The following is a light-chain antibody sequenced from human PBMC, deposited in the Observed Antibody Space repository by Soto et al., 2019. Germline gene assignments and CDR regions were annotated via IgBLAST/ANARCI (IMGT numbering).Light chain of an antibody. CDR2: DAS. V-gene: IGKV1-5*01. Sequence: DIQMTQSPSTLSASVGDKVTITCRASQSISSWLAWYQQKPGKAPKLLIFDASSLESGVPPRFSGSGSGKEFTLTISSLQPDDFAIYYCQQYNSYSRTFGQGTKLEIK. J-gene: IGKJ1*01. CDR3: QQYNSYSRT. CDR1: QSISSW.